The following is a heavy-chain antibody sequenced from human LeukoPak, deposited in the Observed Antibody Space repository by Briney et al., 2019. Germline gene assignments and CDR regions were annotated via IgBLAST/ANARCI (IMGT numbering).Heavy chain of an antibody. CDR1: GFTFSGYW. CDR3: AKPYYYDSSGYYYNKYYFDY. Sequence: GGSLRLSCAASGFTFSGYWMHWVRQPPGKGLVWVSRINTDGTSTTYADSVKGRFTISRDNAKNTLYLQMNSLRAEDTAVYYCAKPYYYDSSGYYYNKYYFDYWGQGTLVTVSS. D-gene: IGHD3-22*01. J-gene: IGHJ4*02. V-gene: IGHV3-74*01. CDR2: INTDGTST.